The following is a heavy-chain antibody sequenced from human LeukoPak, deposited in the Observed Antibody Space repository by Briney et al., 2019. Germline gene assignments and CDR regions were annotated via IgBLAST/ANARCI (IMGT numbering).Heavy chain of an antibody. D-gene: IGHD2-2*01. Sequence: ASVKVSCKASGYTFTSYGISWVRQAPGQGLEWMGWISAYNGNTNYAQKLQGRVTMTTDTSTSTVYMELSSLRSEDTAVYYCARGGVPAAMRNWFDPWGQGTLVTVSS. J-gene: IGHJ5*02. CDR3: ARGGVPAAMRNWFDP. V-gene: IGHV1-18*01. CDR1: GYTFTSYG. CDR2: ISAYNGNT.